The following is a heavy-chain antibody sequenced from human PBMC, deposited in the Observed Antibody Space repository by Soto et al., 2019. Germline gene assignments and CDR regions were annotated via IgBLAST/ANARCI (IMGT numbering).Heavy chain of an antibody. CDR3: ARGDKGGFDL. CDR1: GFTFTYYW. J-gene: IGHJ3*01. V-gene: IGHV3-74*01. CDR2: IHSDGSST. Sequence: EVPLVESEGGLVQRGGSLRLSCAASGFTFTYYWMHWVRQAPGQGLVWVSHIHSDGSSTTYADSVKGRFTISRDNAKNTLYLQMSSLRAEDTAVYYCARGDKGGFDLWGQGTTVTVSS. D-gene: IGHD2-21*02.